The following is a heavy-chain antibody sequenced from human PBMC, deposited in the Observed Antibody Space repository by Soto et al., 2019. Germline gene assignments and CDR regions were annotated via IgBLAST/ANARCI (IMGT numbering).Heavy chain of an antibody. CDR1: GYTFTNYA. Sequence: QVQLVQSGADVKNPGASVRVSCKASGYTFTNYAVNWVRQAPGQSLEWMGWVNAGNGHTKYSEKFQDRVTITRDASANIAYMELSSLRSEDTALYFCARGIWEGSSGWYYFDSWGQGTQVTVSS. V-gene: IGHV1-3*01. D-gene: IGHD6-19*01. CDR2: VNAGNGHT. J-gene: IGHJ4*02. CDR3: ARGIWEGSSGWYYFDS.